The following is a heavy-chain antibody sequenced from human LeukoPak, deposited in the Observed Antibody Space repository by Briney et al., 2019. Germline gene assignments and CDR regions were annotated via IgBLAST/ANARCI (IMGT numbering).Heavy chain of an antibody. V-gene: IGHV4-31*03. CDR3: ARDCGGDCFGYYYYGMDV. CDR2: IYYSGST. CDR1: GGSISSGGYY. J-gene: IGHJ6*02. Sequence: SQTLSLTCTVSGGSISSGGYYWSWIRQHPGKGLEWIGYIYYSGSTYYNPSLKSRVTISVDTPKNQFSLKLSSVTAADTAVHYCARDCGGDCFGYYYYGMDVWGQGTTVTVSS. D-gene: IGHD2-21*02.